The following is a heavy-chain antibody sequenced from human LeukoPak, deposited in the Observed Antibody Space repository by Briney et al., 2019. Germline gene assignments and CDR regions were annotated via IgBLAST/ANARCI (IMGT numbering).Heavy chain of an antibody. V-gene: IGHV3-30*02. J-gene: IGHJ4*02. CDR2: IRDDGTNE. Sequence: GGSLRLSCATSGFTFSASGMHWVRQAPGKGLEGVAFIRDDGTNEYYTDSVKGRFTVSRDNSKSTLYLQMNSLRPDDTAVYYCAKGQERSFLASWGQGTLVTVSS. D-gene: IGHD6-19*01. CDR1: GFTFSASG. CDR3: AKGQERSFLAS.